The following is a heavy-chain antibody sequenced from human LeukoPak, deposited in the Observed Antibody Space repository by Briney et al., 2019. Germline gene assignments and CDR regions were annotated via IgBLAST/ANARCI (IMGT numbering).Heavy chain of an antibody. CDR3: ARLAPYDFWSGWQGYYYGMDV. Sequence: PSETLSLTCAVYGGSFSGYYWSWIRQPPGKGLEWIGEINHSGSTNYNPSLKSRVTISVDTSKNQFSLKLSSVTAADTAVYYCARLAPYDFWSGWQGYYYGMDVWGQGTTVTVSS. CDR1: GGSFSGYY. J-gene: IGHJ6*02. V-gene: IGHV4-34*01. CDR2: INHSGST. D-gene: IGHD3-3*01.